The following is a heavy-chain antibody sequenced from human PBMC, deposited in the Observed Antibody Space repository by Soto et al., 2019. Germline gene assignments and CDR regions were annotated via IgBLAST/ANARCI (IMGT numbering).Heavy chain of an antibody. CDR1: GGSISSGDHY. CDR2: IDNSGIT. V-gene: IGHV4-31*03. D-gene: IGHD4-4*01. CDR3: ARNYGTYGHYFDS. Sequence: SETLSLTCTVSGGSISSGDHYWGWIRQHPERGLEWIGYIDNSGITYDNPSLKSRVAMSVDTSQNQFSLKLRSVTAADTAVYYCARNYGTYGHYFDSWGQGTLVTVSS. J-gene: IGHJ4*02.